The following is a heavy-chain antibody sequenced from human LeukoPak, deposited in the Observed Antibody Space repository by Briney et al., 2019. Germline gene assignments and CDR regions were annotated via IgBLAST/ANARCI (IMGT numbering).Heavy chain of an antibody. CDR1: GGSISSSFYY. Sequence: SETLSLTCTVSGGSISSSFYYWGWIRQPPGKGLEWIVSIYYSGSTYYNPSLKSRVTISVDSSKNQFSLKLNSMTAADTAVYYCARTPEDSTGYYYFDYWGQGTLVTVSS. J-gene: IGHJ4*02. D-gene: IGHD3-22*01. CDR3: ARTPEDSTGYYYFDY. CDR2: IYYSGST. V-gene: IGHV4-39*01.